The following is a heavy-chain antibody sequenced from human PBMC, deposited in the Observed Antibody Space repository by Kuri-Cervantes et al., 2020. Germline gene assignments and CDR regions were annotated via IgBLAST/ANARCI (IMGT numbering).Heavy chain of an antibody. CDR1: GFTFSSYG. Sequence: GESLKISCAASGFTFSSYGMHWVRQAPGKGLEWVAFIRYDGSNKYYADSVKGRFTISRDNSKSTLYLQMNSLRAEDTAVYYCARGKGDQWLVRSASWGQGTLVTVSS. V-gene: IGHV3-30*02. CDR2: IRYDGSNK. CDR3: ARGKGDQWLVRSAS. J-gene: IGHJ4*02. D-gene: IGHD6-19*01.